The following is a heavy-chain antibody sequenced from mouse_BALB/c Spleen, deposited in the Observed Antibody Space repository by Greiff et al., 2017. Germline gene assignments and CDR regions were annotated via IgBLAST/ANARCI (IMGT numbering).Heavy chain of an antibody. CDR3: ARSTSFTMITTFAY. CDR1: GFSLSRYS. Sequence: VKVVESGPGLVAPSQSLSITCTVSGFSLSRYSVHWVRQPPGKGLEWLGMIWGGGSTDYNSALKSRLSISKDNSKSQVFLKMNSLQTDDTAMYYCARSTSFTMITTFAYWGQGTLVTVSA. CDR2: IWGGGST. J-gene: IGHJ3*01. D-gene: IGHD2-4*01. V-gene: IGHV2-6-4*01.